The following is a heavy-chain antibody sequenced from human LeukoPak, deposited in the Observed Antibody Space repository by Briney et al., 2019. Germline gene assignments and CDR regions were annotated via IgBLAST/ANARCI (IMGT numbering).Heavy chain of an antibody. CDR2: IYCSGST. Sequence: SETLSLTCAVSGASISSGSYYWSWIRQPPGRGLEYIGYIYCSGSTNYNPSLKSRVTISADTSKNQFSLKLSSVTAADTALYYCARYCSSTSCSDNAFDIWGQGTMVTVSS. D-gene: IGHD2-2*01. CDR1: GASISSGSYY. V-gene: IGHV4-61*01. J-gene: IGHJ3*02. CDR3: ARYCSSTSCSDNAFDI.